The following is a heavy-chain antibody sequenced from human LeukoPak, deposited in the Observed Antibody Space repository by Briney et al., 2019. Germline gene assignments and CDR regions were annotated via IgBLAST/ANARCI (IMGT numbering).Heavy chain of an antibody. V-gene: IGHV4-59*11. CDR1: GGSITSHY. CDR3: ARGDPAWDYDTSSYYPDAFDI. J-gene: IGHJ3*02. D-gene: IGHD3-22*01. Sequence: SETLFLTCTVSGGSITSHYCNWIRQPPGKGLEWIGYIYYSGSTNYNPSLESRVTISVDTSKNQFSLKLRSVTAADTAVYYCARGDPAWDYDTSSYYPDAFDICGQRTMVTVSS. CDR2: IYYSGST.